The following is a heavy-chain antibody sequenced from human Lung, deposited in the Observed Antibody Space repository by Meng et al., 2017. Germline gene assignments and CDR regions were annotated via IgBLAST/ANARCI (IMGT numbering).Heavy chain of an antibody. CDR3: ARDERATQFEY. CDR1: GFSFRSYG. Sequence: GQLVGSGGGLVQPGKSLRVSGEASGFSFRSYGMHWVRQAPGKGLEWVAVIWNDGSNQYYADSVKGRFSISRDNSKNTLFLQMNSLRAEDTAMYFCARDERATQFEYWGQGTLVTVSS. CDR2: IWNDGSNQ. V-gene: IGHV3-33*01. J-gene: IGHJ4*02.